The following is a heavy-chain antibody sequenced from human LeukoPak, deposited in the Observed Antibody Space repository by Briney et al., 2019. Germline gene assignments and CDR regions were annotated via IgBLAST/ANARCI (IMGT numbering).Heavy chain of an antibody. CDR2: IYYSGST. CDR3: ARRTYYDILWFDP. J-gene: IGHJ5*02. CDR1: GGSISSSSYY. D-gene: IGHD3-9*01. Sequence: SETLSLTCTVSGGSISSSSYYWGWIRQPPGKGLEWIGGIYYSGSTYYNRSLKRRVTISVETSKTQFSLTLSSVTAADTAVYYCARRTYYDILWFDPWGQGTLVTVSS. V-gene: IGHV4-39*01.